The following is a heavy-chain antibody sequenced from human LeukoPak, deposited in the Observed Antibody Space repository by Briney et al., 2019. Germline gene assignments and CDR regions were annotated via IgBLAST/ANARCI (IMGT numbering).Heavy chain of an antibody. Sequence: ASVKVSCKASGYTFTGYYMHWVRQAPGQGLEWMGWINPNSGGTNYAQKFQGRVTMTRDTSISTAYMELGRLRSDDTAVYYCARDPEVTAIRWFDPWGQGTLVTVSS. CDR1: GYTFTGYY. D-gene: IGHD2-21*02. CDR2: INPNSGGT. CDR3: ARDPEVTAIRWFDP. J-gene: IGHJ5*02. V-gene: IGHV1-2*02.